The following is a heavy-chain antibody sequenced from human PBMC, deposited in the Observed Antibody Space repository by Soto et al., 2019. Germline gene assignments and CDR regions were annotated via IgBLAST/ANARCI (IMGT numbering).Heavy chain of an antibody. D-gene: IGHD3-10*01. Sequence: GGSLRLSCAASGFTFSSYGMHWVRQAPGKGLEWVAVISYDGSNKYYADSVKGRFTISRDNSKNTLYLQMNSLRAEDTAVYYCAKDASGRAVINVLGYWGQGTLVTVSS. V-gene: IGHV3-30*18. CDR1: GFTFSSYG. CDR3: AKDASGRAVINVLGY. J-gene: IGHJ4*02. CDR2: ISYDGSNK.